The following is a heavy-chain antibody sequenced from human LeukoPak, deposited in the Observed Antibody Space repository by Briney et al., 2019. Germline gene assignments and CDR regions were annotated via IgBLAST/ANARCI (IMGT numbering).Heavy chain of an antibody. CDR3: ARSSGTGTFSY. D-gene: IGHD6-25*01. Sequence: SETLSLTCTVSGDSISRSTYYWAWIRQPPGKGLEWIGSVYYGRSPYFNPSLESRATISVDTSKNHFSLKMSSVTAADTAVYYCARSSGTGTFSYWGQGTLVTVYS. CDR2: VYYGRSP. V-gene: IGHV4-39*02. CDR1: GDSISRSTYY. J-gene: IGHJ4*02.